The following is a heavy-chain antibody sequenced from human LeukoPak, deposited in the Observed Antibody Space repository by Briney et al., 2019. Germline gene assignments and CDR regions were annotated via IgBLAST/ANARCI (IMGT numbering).Heavy chain of an antibody. CDR1: GFIFSSYG. CDR3: ARDQGQLWLMYYFDY. D-gene: IGHD5-18*01. J-gene: IGHJ4*02. CDR2: IWYDGSNK. Sequence: GGSLRLSCAASGFIFSSYGMHWVRQAPGKGLEWVAVIWYDGSNKYYADSVKGRFTISRDNSKNTLYLQMNSLRAEDTAVYYCARDQGQLWLMYYFDYWGQGTLVTVSS. V-gene: IGHV3-33*01.